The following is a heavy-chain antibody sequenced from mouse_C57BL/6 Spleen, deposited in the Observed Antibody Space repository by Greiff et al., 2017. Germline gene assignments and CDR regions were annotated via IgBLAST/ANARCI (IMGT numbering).Heavy chain of an antibody. CDR1: GYTFTDYY. V-gene: IGHV1-26*01. CDR2: INPNNGGT. J-gene: IGHJ4*01. CDR3: ARWRSYYYAMDY. Sequence: EVQLQQSGPELVKPGASVKISCKASGYTFTDYYMNWVKQSHGKSLEWIGDINPNNGGTSYNQKFKGKATLTVDKSSSTAYMELRSLTSEDSAVYYCARWRSYYYAMDYWGQGTSVTVSS.